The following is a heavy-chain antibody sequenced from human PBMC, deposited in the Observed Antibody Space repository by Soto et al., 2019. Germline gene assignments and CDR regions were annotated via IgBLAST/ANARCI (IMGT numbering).Heavy chain of an antibody. V-gene: IGHV4-34*01. CDR3: AQGTTNEIAPLSR. D-gene: IGHD2-21*01. J-gene: IGHJ4*02. Sequence: NSKQPGKGLEWIGEISHSGSTNYNPSLKNRVTISVNTSKNQFSLKLSSVTAADTVVYYCAQGTTNEIAPLSRWCQGTLVPVSS. CDR2: ISHSGST.